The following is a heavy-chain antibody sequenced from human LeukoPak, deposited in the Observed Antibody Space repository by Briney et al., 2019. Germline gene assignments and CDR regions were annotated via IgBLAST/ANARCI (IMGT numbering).Heavy chain of an antibody. CDR2: ISHSGIT. CDR1: GESLSGHY. Sequence: PSETLSLTCAVSGESLSGHYWSWIRQPPGEGLEWIGEISHSGITYYNPSLASRITISVDTAGRQFSLKVNSVTAADTAMYYCAREDYGGNSLGSAFDIWGQGTMVTVSS. D-gene: IGHD4-23*01. J-gene: IGHJ3*02. CDR3: AREDYGGNSLGSAFDI. V-gene: IGHV4-34*01.